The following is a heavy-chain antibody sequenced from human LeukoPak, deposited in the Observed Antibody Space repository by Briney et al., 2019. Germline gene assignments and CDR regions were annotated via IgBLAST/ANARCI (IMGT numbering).Heavy chain of an antibody. CDR1: GFTFSSYA. CDR2: ISGSGGST. J-gene: IGHJ3*02. D-gene: IGHD4-17*01. V-gene: IGHV3-23*01. CDR3: ARGPPDYGDYAPNDAFDI. Sequence: PGGSLRLSCAVSGFTFSSYAMSWVRQAPGKGLEWVSTISGSGGSTYYADSVKGRFTISRDNSKNTLYLQMNSLRAEDTAVYYCARGPPDYGDYAPNDAFDIWGQGTMVTVSS.